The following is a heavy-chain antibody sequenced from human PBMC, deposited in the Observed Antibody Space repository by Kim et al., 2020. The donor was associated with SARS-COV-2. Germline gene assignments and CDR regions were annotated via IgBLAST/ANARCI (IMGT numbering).Heavy chain of an antibody. J-gene: IGHJ3*02. CDR2: ITKSRATI. CDR1: GFTFSAYD. D-gene: IGHD3-16*01. V-gene: IGHV3-48*02. CDR3: VRDRMGGAFDI. Sequence: GGSLRLSCATSGFTFSAYDMNWVRQAPGKGLEWLSFITKSRATIYYADSVQGRFTISRDNAKNSLYLQMNSLRDEDTALYYCVRDRMGGAFDIWGQGTM.